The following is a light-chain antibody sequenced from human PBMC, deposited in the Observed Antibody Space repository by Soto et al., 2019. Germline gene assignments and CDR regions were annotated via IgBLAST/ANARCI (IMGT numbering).Light chain of an antibody. CDR3: SSYTSSSTLV. CDR2: EVS. Sequence: QSALTQPASVSASPGQSITISCTGTSSDVGGYNYVSWYQQHPGKAPKLMIYEVSNRPSGVSNRFSGSKSGNTASLTISGLQADDEADYYCSSYTSSSTLVFGTGTKLTVL. V-gene: IGLV2-14*01. J-gene: IGLJ1*01. CDR1: SSDVGGYNY.